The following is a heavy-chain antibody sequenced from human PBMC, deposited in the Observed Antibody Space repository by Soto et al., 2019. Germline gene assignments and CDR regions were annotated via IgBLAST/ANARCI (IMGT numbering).Heavy chain of an antibody. CDR2: TYYSGYT. D-gene: IGHD4-17*01. CDR3: ARSGDYVAFDS. J-gene: IGHJ4*02. Sequence: QVQLQESGPGLVKPSQTLSLTCTVSGDSFSSGDYKWSWIRQPPGKGLEWIGYTYYSGYTYNNPSLTSRLTMAVDTSKIQFSLKLSSVTAADTAVYYCARSGDYVAFDSWGQGTLVTVSS. V-gene: IGHV4-30-4*01. CDR1: GDSFSSGDYK.